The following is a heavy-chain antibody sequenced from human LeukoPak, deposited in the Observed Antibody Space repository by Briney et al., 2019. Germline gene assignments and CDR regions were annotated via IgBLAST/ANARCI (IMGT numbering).Heavy chain of an antibody. D-gene: IGHD6-13*01. J-gene: IGHJ3*02. V-gene: IGHV3-30*18. Sequence: GGSLRLSCAASGFTFSSYGMHWVRQAPGKGLEWVAVISYDGSNKYYADSVKGRFTISRDNFKNTLYLQMNSLRAEDTAVYYCAKDLAVAGQASDAFDIWGQGTMVTVSS. CDR1: GFTFSSYG. CDR3: AKDLAVAGQASDAFDI. CDR2: ISYDGSNK.